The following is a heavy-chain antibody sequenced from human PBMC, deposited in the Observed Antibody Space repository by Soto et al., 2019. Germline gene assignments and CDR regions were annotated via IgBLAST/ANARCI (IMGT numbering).Heavy chain of an antibody. J-gene: IGHJ4*02. CDR2: ISSSGSTI. D-gene: IGHD3-22*01. Sequence: GGSLRLSCAASGFTFSSYEMNWVRQAPGKGLEWVSYISSSGSTIYYADSVKGRFTISRDNAKNSLYLQMNSLRAEDTAVYYCARVAYDSSGNYFDYWGQGTLVTVSS. CDR3: ARVAYDSSGNYFDY. CDR1: GFTFSSYE. V-gene: IGHV3-48*03.